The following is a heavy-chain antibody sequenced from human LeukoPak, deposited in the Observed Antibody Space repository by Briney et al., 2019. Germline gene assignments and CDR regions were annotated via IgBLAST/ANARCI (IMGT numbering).Heavy chain of an antibody. Sequence: GGSLRLSCAASGFTFDDYAMHWVRQAPGKGLEWVSGISRNSGSIGYADSVKGRFTISRDNAKNSLYLQMNSLRAEDTALYYCATLPKGYYDILTGEGDYWGQGTLVTVSS. V-gene: IGHV3-9*01. CDR1: GFTFDDYA. J-gene: IGHJ4*02. D-gene: IGHD3-9*01. CDR3: ATLPKGYYDILTGEGDY. CDR2: ISRNSGSI.